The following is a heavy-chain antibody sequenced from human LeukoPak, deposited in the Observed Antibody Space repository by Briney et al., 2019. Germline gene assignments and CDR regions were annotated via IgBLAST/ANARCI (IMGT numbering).Heavy chain of an antibody. CDR3: ARVVWYSYGYFDY. CDR2: IYYSGST. Sequence: PSETLSLTCAVSGGPISSGAYSWSWLRQPPGKRLEWIGNIYYSGSTYYNPSLKSRVTISVDTSKNQFSLKLSSVTAADTAVYYCARVVWYSYGYFDYWGRGGMVSVSS. D-gene: IGHD5-18*01. CDR1: GGPISSGAYS. J-gene: IGHJ4*02. V-gene: IGHV4-30-4*07.